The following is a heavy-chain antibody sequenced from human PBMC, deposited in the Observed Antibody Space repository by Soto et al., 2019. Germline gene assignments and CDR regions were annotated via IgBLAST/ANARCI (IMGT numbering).Heavy chain of an antibody. D-gene: IGHD3-10*01. CDR3: ARDRITMVRGVITFLRYYYYGMDV. Sequence: SETLSLTCAVYGGSFSGYYWSWIRQPPGKGLERIGEINHSGSTNYNPSLKSRVTISVDTSKNQFSLKLSSVTAADTAVYYCARDRITMVRGVITFLRYYYYGMDVWGQGTTVT. J-gene: IGHJ6*02. CDR1: GGSFSGYY. V-gene: IGHV4-34*01. CDR2: INHSGST.